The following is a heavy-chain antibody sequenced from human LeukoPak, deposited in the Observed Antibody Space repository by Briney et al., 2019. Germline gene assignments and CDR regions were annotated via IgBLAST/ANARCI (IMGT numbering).Heavy chain of an antibody. D-gene: IGHD5-12*01. CDR1: GGTFSSYA. J-gene: IGHJ3*02. V-gene: IGHV1-69*13. Sequence: SVKVSCKASGGTFSSYAISWVRQAPGQGLEWMGGIIPIFGTANYAQKFQGRVTITADESTSTAYMELSSLRSEDTAVYYCASLLPRARSGYDNGWAWVRNSAFDIWGQGTMVTVSS. CDR2: IIPIFGTA. CDR3: ASLLPRARSGYDNGWAWVRNSAFDI.